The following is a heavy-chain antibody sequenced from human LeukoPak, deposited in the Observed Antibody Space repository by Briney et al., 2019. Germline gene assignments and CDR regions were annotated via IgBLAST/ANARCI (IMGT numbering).Heavy chain of an antibody. Sequence: GGSLRLSCAASGFTFTDYYMSWIRQAPGKGLEWVSYITNSGTTIYYADSVKGRFTISRDNAKNSLYLQMNSLRAEDTAVYYCARDQLAARRSGAFDIWGQGTMVTVSS. V-gene: IGHV3-11*01. CDR1: GFTFTDYY. CDR2: ITNSGTTI. J-gene: IGHJ3*02. CDR3: ARDQLAARRSGAFDI. D-gene: IGHD6-6*01.